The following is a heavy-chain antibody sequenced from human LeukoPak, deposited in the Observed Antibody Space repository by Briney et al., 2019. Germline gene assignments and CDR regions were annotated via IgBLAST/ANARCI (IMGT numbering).Heavy chain of an antibody. Sequence: SETLSLTCTVSGGSISSGDYYWGWIRQPPGKGLEWIGYIYYSGSTYYNPSLKSRLTISVDTSKNQFSLKLSSVTAADTAVYYCARTTPNYDFWSGVTQNPADYWGQGTLVTVSS. CDR2: IYYSGST. CDR3: ARTTPNYDFWSGVTQNPADY. J-gene: IGHJ4*02. D-gene: IGHD3-3*01. V-gene: IGHV4-30-4*08. CDR1: GGSISSGDYY.